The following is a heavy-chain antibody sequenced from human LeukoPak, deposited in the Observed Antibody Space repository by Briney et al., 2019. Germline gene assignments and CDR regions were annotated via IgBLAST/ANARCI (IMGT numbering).Heavy chain of an antibody. Sequence: PSETLSLTCTVSGGSISSYYWSWIRQPPGKGLEWIGYIYYSGSTNYNPSLKSRVTMSVDTSKNQFSLKLSSVTAADTAVYYCARVRRVTARPDWYFDLWGRGTLVTVSS. J-gene: IGHJ2*01. V-gene: IGHV4-59*12. CDR2: IYYSGST. CDR3: ARVRRVTARPDWYFDL. CDR1: GGSISSYY. D-gene: IGHD2-21*02.